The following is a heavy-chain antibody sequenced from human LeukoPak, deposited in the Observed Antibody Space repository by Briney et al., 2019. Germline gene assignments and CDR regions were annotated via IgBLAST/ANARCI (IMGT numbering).Heavy chain of an antibody. CDR1: GFTFSSYG. CDR3: AKPRITVVTPLGYFDY. D-gene: IGHD4-23*01. J-gene: IGHJ4*02. Sequence: GGSLRLSCAASGFTFSSYGMHWVRQAPGKGLEWVAFIRYDGSNKYYADSVKGRFTISRDNSKNTLYLQMNSLRAEDTAVYYCAKPRITVVTPLGYFDYWGQGTLVTVPS. V-gene: IGHV3-30*02. CDR2: IRYDGSNK.